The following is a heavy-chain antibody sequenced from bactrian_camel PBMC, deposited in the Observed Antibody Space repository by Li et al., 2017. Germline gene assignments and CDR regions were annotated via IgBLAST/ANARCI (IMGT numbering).Heavy chain of an antibody. Sequence: VQLVESGGALVQPGASLRLSCAASGFSFRTNTMSWVRQAPGKGLEWVSAINSGGGYSWYMDSVKGRFTISRDNAKKTLYLQLNSLKTEDTAMYYCAAFVTDRDALLDARVYRYWGQGTQVTVS. CDR2: INSGGGYS. D-gene: IGHD3*01. CDR3: AAFVTDRDALLDARVYRY. J-gene: IGHJ4*01. V-gene: IGHV3S42*01. CDR1: GFSFRTNT.